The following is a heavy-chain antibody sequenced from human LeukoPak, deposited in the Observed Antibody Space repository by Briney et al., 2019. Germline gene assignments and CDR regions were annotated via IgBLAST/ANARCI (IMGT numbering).Heavy chain of an antibody. J-gene: IGHJ4*02. V-gene: IGHV1-18*01. CDR2: ISAYNGNT. CDR1: GYTFTSYG. D-gene: IGHD3-10*01. Sequence: VASVKVSCKASGYTFTSYGISWVRQAPGQGLEWMGWISAYNGNTNYAQKLQGRVTMTTDTSTSTAYMELRSLRSDDTAVYYCARDSTRGAPNYYFDYWGQGTLVTVSS. CDR3: ARDSTRGAPNYYFDY.